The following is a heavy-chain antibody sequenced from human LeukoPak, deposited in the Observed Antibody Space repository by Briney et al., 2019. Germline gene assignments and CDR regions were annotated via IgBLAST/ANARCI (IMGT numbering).Heavy chain of an antibody. CDR2: INLDGSQK. D-gene: IGHD3-3*01. Sequence: QSGGSLRLSCAASGFTVFNYWMSWVRQAPGKGLEWVANINLDGSQKYYVDSLKGRFTISRDNAKNSLYLQTNSLRVEDTAVYYCASERKDYDFWTGQYYYYMDVWGKGTAVTVSS. CDR3: ASERKDYDFWTGQYYYYMDV. J-gene: IGHJ6*03. CDR1: GFTVFNYW. V-gene: IGHV3-7*01.